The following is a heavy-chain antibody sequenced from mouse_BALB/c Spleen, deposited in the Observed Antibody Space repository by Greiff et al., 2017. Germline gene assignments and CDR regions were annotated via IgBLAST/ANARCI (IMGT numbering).Heavy chain of an antibody. J-gene: IGHJ4*01. Sequence: QVQLQQSGAELMKPGASVKISCKATGYTFSSYWIEWVKQRPGHGLEWIGEILPGSGSTNYNEKFKGKATFTADTSSNTAYMQLSSLTSEDSAVYYCAFYYGNYEGAMDYWGQGTSVTVSS. D-gene: IGHD2-1*01. CDR3: AFYYGNYEGAMDY. V-gene: IGHV1-9*01. CDR1: GYTFSSYW. CDR2: ILPGSGST.